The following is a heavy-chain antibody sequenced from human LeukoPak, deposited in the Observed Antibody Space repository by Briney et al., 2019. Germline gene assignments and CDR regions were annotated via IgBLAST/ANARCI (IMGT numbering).Heavy chain of an antibody. CDR3: ARDRRNAFDI. CDR1: GFTFSSYG. J-gene: IGHJ3*02. V-gene: IGHV3-30*03. CDR2: ISNDAGNY. Sequence: GRSLRLSCAASGFTFSSYGMHWVRQAPGKGLEWVALISNDAGNYYYADSVKGRFTISRDNSKNTLYLQMNSLRAEDTAVYYCARDRRNAFDIWGQGTMVTVSS.